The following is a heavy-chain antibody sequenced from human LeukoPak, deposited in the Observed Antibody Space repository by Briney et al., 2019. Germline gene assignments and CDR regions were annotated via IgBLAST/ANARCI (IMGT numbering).Heavy chain of an antibody. CDR3: ASITVENWFDP. D-gene: IGHD4-11*01. CDR1: GGSFSGYY. Sequence: SETLSLTCAVDGGSFSGYYWSWIRQPPGKGLEWIGEINHSGSTNHNPSLKSRVTISVDTSKNQFSLKLSSVTAADTAVYYCASITVENWFDPWGQGTLVTVSS. V-gene: IGHV4-34*01. J-gene: IGHJ5*02. CDR2: INHSGST.